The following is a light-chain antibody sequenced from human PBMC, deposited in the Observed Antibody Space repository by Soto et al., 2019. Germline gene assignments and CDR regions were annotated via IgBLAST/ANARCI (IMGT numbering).Light chain of an antibody. Sequence: QSALTQPASVSGSPGQSITISCTGTSSDVGRYNVVSWYQQHPGKAPKLMIYDVTKRPSGVSNRFSGSRSGSMASLTISGLQAEDEADYYCCSYAGVTTFVVFGGGTKLTVL. CDR3: CSYAGVTTFVV. CDR2: DVT. CDR1: SSDVGRYNV. V-gene: IGLV2-23*02. J-gene: IGLJ3*02.